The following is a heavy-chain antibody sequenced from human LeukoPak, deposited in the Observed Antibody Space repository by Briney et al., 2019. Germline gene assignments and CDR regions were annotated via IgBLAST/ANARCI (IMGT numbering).Heavy chain of an antibody. V-gene: IGHV4-59*01. CDR3: ARDRRGTSCYDY. CDR1: GGSMSSYY. Sequence: PSETLSLTCPVSGGSMSSYYWSWIRQPPAKGLEWIGYIYYSGSTNYNPSLKSRITISVDTSKNQFSLKLSSVTAADTAVYYCARDRRGTSCYDYWGQGTLVTVSS. CDR2: IYYSGST. D-gene: IGHD2-2*01. J-gene: IGHJ4*02.